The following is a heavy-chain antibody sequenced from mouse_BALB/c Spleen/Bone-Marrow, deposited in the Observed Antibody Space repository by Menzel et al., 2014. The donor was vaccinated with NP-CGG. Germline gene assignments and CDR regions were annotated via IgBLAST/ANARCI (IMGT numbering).Heavy chain of an antibody. V-gene: IGHV1-7*01. CDR2: INPSTGYT. CDR1: GYTFTNYW. D-gene: IGHD2-4*01. CDR3: ARSTITTGMDY. J-gene: IGHJ4*01. Sequence: VHLVESGAELAKPGASVKMSCKASGYTFTNYWMHWVKQRPGQGLEWIGYINPSTGYTEYNQKFEDKATLTADKSSSTAYMQLSSLTSEDSAVYYCARSTITTGMDYWGQGTSVTVSS.